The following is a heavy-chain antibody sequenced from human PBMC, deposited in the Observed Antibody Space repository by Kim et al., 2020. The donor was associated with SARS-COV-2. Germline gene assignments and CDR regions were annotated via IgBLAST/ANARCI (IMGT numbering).Heavy chain of an antibody. Sequence: GGSLRLSCAASGFTFSSYGMSWVRQAPGKGLEWVSSITTSGGNTYYADSVKGRFTISRDNSKNTLYLQMNSLRAEDTAVYYCAKRYGSTWYLGHWGQGTL. D-gene: IGHD6-13*01. CDR3: AKRYGSTWYLGH. V-gene: IGHV3-23*01. J-gene: IGHJ5*02. CDR1: GFTFSSYG. CDR2: ITTSGGNT.